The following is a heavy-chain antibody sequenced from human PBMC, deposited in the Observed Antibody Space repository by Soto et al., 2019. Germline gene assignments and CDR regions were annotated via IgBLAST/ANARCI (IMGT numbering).Heavy chain of an antibody. Sequence: GASVKVCCEDSGYTFTSYGISWVRQANRQWLEWMGWISAYNGNTNYAQKLQGRVTMTTDTSASTAYMELRSLRSDDTAVYYCARDTHSSSWYSGWFDPWGQGTLVTVSS. CDR1: GYTFTSYG. J-gene: IGHJ5*02. CDR2: ISAYNGNT. CDR3: ARDTHSSSWYSGWFDP. D-gene: IGHD6-13*01. V-gene: IGHV1-18*01.